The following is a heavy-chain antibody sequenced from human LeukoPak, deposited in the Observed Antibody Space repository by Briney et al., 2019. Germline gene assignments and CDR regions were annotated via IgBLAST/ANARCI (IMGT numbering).Heavy chain of an antibody. D-gene: IGHD2-8*02. Sequence: GGSLRLSCAASGFTFSSYWMNWVRQAPGKELEWVSGVSGGGFDTYYTDSVKGRFTISRDNSKNMVYLQMNSLRAEDTAVYYCTRRAGGNLYDLDNWGQGTLVTVSS. CDR3: TRRAGGNLYDLDN. V-gene: IGHV3-23*01. CDR2: VSGGGFDT. CDR1: GFTFSSYW. J-gene: IGHJ4*02.